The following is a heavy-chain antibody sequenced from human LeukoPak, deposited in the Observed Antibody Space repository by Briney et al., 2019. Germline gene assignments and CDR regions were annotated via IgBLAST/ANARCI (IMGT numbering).Heavy chain of an antibody. D-gene: IGHD3-3*01. CDR3: ARAGTTIFGVVIKSFDYYGMDV. V-gene: IGHV4-30-4*01. J-gene: IGHJ6*02. CDR1: GGSISSGDYY. CDR2: IYYSGST. Sequence: SETLSLTCTVSGGSISSGDYYWSWIRQPPGKGLEWIGYIYYSGSTYYNPSLKSRVTISVDTSKNQFSLKLSSVTAADTAVYYCARAGTTIFGVVIKSFDYYGMDVWGQGTTVTVSS.